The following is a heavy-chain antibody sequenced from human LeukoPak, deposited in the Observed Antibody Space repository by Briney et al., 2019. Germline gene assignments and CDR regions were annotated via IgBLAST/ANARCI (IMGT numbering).Heavy chain of an antibody. Sequence: PSETLSLTCTVSGGSIGNYFWSWIRQTPGKGLEWIGYIYTSGRTNYNPSLKSRASISVDTSKNQISLNVTSVTAADTAMYYCARLDWGFDYWGQGTLVTVSS. CDR3: ARLDWGFDY. V-gene: IGHV4-4*09. D-gene: IGHD7-27*01. J-gene: IGHJ4*02. CDR1: GGSIGNYF. CDR2: IYTSGRT.